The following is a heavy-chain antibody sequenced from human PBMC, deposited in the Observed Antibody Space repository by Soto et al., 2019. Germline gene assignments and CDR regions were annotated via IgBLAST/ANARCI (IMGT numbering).Heavy chain of an antibody. CDR1: GGSISSGGYS. D-gene: IGHD3-10*01. CDR2: IYHSGST. V-gene: IGHV4-30-2*01. CDR3: ARVDGVAYYFDY. Sequence: SETLSLTCAVSGGSISSGGYSWSWIRQPPGKGLEWIGYIYHSGSTYYNPSLKRRVTISVDRSKNQFSLKLSSVTAADTAVYYCARVDGVAYYFDYWGQGTLVTVSS. J-gene: IGHJ4*02.